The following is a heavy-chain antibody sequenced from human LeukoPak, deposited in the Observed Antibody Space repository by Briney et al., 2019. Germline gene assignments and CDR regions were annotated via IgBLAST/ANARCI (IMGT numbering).Heavy chain of an antibody. Sequence: SETLSLTCAVYGGSFSGYYWSWIRQPLGKGLEWIGEINHSGSTNYNPSLKSRVTISVDTSKNQFSLKLSSVTAADTAVYYCARGHYYGSGSYYRLDYWGQGTLVTVSS. CDR3: ARGHYYGSGSYYRLDY. V-gene: IGHV4-34*01. J-gene: IGHJ4*02. CDR2: INHSGST. D-gene: IGHD3-10*01. CDR1: GGSFSGYY.